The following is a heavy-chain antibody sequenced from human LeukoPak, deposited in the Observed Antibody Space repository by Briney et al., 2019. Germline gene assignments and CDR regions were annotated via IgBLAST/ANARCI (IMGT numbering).Heavy chain of an antibody. CDR3: ARDVWGCSGGSCFYYYYYGMDV. CDR2: INPNSGGT. Sequence: ASVTLSFTASGYTFTVYYMHWVRHAPGQGLEWMGWINPNSGGTNYAQTFQGRVTMTRDTSISTPYMELSRLRSDDTAVYYCARDVWGCSGGSCFYYYYYGMDVWGQGTTVTVSS. CDR1: GYTFTVYY. D-gene: IGHD2-15*01. V-gene: IGHV1-2*02. J-gene: IGHJ6*02.